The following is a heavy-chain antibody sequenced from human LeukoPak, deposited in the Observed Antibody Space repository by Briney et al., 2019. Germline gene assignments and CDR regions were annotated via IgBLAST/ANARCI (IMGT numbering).Heavy chain of an antibody. J-gene: IGHJ3*02. D-gene: IGHD3-22*01. Sequence: PSETLSLTCTVSGGSISSYYWSWIRQPPGKGLEWIGYIYYSGSTNYNPSLKSRVTISVDTSKNQFSLKLSSVTAADTAVYYCARTGYDSSGYYLDAFDIWGQGTTVTVSS. CDR2: IYYSGST. V-gene: IGHV4-59*01. CDR1: GGSISSYY. CDR3: ARTGYDSSGYYLDAFDI.